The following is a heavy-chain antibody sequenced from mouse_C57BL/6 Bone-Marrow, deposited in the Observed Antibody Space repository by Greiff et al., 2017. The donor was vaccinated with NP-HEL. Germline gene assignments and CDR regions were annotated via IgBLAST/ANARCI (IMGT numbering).Heavy chain of an antibody. Sequence: EVQLMESGGGLVKPGGSLKLSCAASGFTFSSYAMSWVRQTPEKRLEWVATISDGGSYTYYPDNVKGRFTISRDNAKNNLYLQMSHLKSEDTAMYYCARERGIWDYWGQGTTLTVSS. CDR2: ISDGGSYT. CDR1: GFTFSSYA. J-gene: IGHJ2*01. CDR3: ARERGIWDY. V-gene: IGHV5-4*01.